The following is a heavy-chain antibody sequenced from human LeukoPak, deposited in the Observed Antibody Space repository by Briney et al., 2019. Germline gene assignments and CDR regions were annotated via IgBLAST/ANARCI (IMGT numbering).Heavy chain of an antibody. CDR2: IKQDGSEK. CDR1: GFTFSSYW. CDR3: ARDSLWFGELNNY. J-gene: IGHJ4*02. Sequence: GRSLRLSCAASGFTFSSYWMRWVRQAPGKGLEWVANIKQDGSEKYYVDSVKGRFTISRDNAKNSLYLQMNSLRAEDTAVYYCARDSLWFGELNNYWGQRTLVTVSS. D-gene: IGHD3-10*01. V-gene: IGHV3-7*01.